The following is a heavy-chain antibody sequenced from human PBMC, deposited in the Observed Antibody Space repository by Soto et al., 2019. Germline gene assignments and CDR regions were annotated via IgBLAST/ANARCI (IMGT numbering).Heavy chain of an antibody. CDR2: IWNDGSNK. Sequence: LSCAASGFTFRDHAMHWVRQAPGKGREWLAIIWNDGSNKFYAGSVQGRFTISRDNSKNTVYLQMNTLSAEDTAVYYCARALFPDVDIYAMDVWGQGTKVTVS. D-gene: IGHD5-12*01. J-gene: IGHJ6*02. CDR1: GFTFRDHA. CDR3: ARALFPDVDIYAMDV. V-gene: IGHV3-33*01.